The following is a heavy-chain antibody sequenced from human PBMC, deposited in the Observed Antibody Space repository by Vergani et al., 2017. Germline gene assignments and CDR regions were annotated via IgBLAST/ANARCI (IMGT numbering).Heavy chain of an antibody. J-gene: IGHJ4*02. CDR3: ARWGGYYDSSGYYVYFDY. CDR1: GFTFSSYG. Sequence: QVQLVESGGGVVQPGRSLRLSCAASGFTFSSYGMHWVRQAPGKGLEWLAVIWYDGSNKYYADSVKGRFTISRDNSKNTLYLQMNSLRAEDTAVYYCARWGGYYDSSGYYVYFDYWGQGTLVTVSS. D-gene: IGHD3-22*01. V-gene: IGHV3-33*01. CDR2: IWYDGSNK.